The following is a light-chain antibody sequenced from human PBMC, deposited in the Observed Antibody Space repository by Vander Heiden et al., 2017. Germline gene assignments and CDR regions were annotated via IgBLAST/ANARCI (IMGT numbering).Light chain of an antibody. J-gene: IGKJ3*01. CDR2: AAS. CDR1: QSIASY. V-gene: IGKV1-39*01. Sequence: DIQMTQSPSSLSASVGDRVTITCRASQSIASYFNWYQQKPGKAPKLLIYAASSLQSGVPSRFSGSGSGTDFTLTISSLQPEDFATYYCQQSYSTPEVTFGPGTKVDIK. CDR3: QQSYSTPEVT.